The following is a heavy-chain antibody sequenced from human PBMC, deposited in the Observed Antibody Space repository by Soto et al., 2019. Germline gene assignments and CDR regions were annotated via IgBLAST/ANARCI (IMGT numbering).Heavy chain of an antibody. V-gene: IGHV3-23*01. CDR2: ISGSGGST. J-gene: IGHJ4*02. Sequence: EVQLLESGGGLVQPGGSLRLSCAASGFTFSSYAMSWVRQAPGKGLEWVSAISGSGGSTYYADSVKGRFTISRDNSKNTLYLQMNSLRAEDTAVYYCAKEGEGMGGATERYFDYWGQGTLVTVSS. D-gene: IGHD1-26*01. CDR1: GFTFSSYA. CDR3: AKEGEGMGGATERYFDY.